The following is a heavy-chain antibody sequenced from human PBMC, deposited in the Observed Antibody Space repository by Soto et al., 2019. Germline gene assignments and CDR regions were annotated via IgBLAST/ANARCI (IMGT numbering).Heavy chain of an antibody. CDR2: IWYDGSNK. D-gene: IGHD6-6*01. Sequence: QVQLVESGGGVVQPGRSLRLSCAASGFTFSSYGMHWVRQAPGKGLEWVAVIWYDGSNKYYADSVKGRFTISRDNSKNTLYLQMNSLRADDTAVYYCARKNIAARPGGLDPWGQGTLVTVSS. V-gene: IGHV3-33*01. CDR3: ARKNIAARPGGLDP. J-gene: IGHJ5*02. CDR1: GFTFSSYG.